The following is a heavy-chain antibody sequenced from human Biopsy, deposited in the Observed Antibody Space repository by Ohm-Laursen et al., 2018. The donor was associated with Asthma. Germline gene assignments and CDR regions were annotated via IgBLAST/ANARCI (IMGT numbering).Heavy chain of an antibody. J-gene: IGHJ4*02. Sequence: TLSLTCTVSYGSITSGGYYWTWIRQHPGKGLEWIGLIYYSGSTYSNPSLKGRVSISIDKSKNQLSLKLSSVTAADTAVYYCARAQDYYDSRGYYRSFDYWGQGTLVTVSS. CDR2: IYYSGST. CDR3: ARAQDYYDSRGYYRSFDY. V-gene: IGHV4-31*02. CDR1: YGSITSGGYY. D-gene: IGHD3-22*01.